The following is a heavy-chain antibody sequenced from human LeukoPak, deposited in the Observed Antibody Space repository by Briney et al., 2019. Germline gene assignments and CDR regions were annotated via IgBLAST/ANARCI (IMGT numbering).Heavy chain of an antibody. CDR1: GFTFSSYW. D-gene: IGHD6-13*01. Sequence: GGSLRLSCAASGFTFSSYWMSWVRQAPGKGLEWVANIKQDGSEKYYVDSVKGRFTISRDNAKNSLYLQMNSLRAEDTAVYYCARHHSSSWSRDYFDYWGQGTLVTVSS. CDR3: ARHHSSSWSRDYFDY. V-gene: IGHV3-7*01. J-gene: IGHJ4*02. CDR2: IKQDGSEK.